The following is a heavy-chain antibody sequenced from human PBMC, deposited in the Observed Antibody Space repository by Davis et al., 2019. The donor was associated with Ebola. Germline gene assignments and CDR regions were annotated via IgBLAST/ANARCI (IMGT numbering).Heavy chain of an antibody. J-gene: IGHJ4*02. CDR1: GYTFTSYD. Sequence: AASVKVSCKASGYTFTSYDINWVRQATGQGLEWMGWMNPNSGNTGYAQKFQGRVTMTEDTSTDTAYMELSSLRSEDTAVYYCATDSMTTVTFVYWGQGTLVTVSS. CDR3: ATDSMTTVTFVY. V-gene: IGHV1-8*01. CDR2: MNPNSGNT. D-gene: IGHD4-17*01.